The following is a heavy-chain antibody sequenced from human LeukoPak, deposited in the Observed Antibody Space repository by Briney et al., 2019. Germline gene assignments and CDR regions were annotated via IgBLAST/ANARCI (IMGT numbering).Heavy chain of an antibody. CDR3: ARVVPAAMTFYYYFDMYV. Sequence: GASVKVSCKASGYTFTGYYMHWVRQAPGQGLEWMGWINPNSGGTNYAQKFQGRVTMTRDTSISTAYMELSRLRSDDTAVYYCARVVPAAMTFYYYFDMYVWGQGTTVTVSS. CDR1: GYTFTGYY. J-gene: IGHJ6*02. CDR2: INPNSGGT. V-gene: IGHV1-2*02. D-gene: IGHD2-2*01.